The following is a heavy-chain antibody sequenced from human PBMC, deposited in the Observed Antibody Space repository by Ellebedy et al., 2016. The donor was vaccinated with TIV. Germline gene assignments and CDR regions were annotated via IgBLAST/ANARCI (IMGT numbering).Heavy chain of an antibody. CDR2: ISSSGSTI. V-gene: IGHV3-48*03. CDR3: ASLQSSRQYFDY. D-gene: IGHD4-11*01. J-gene: IGHJ4*02. CDR1: GFTFSSYE. Sequence: GESLKISCAASGFTFSSYEMNWVRQAPGKGLEWVSYISSSGSTIYYADSVKGRFTISRDNSKNALYLQMNSLRAEDTAVYYCASLQSSRQYFDYWGQGTLVTVSS.